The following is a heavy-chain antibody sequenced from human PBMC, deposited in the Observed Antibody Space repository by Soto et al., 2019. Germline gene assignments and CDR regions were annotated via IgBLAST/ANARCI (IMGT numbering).Heavy chain of an antibody. V-gene: IGHV1-18*01. CDR2: ISAYNGNT. CDR1: GYTFTSYG. J-gene: IGHJ3*02. D-gene: IGHD3-22*01. Sequence: QVQLVQSGAEVKKPGASVKVSCKASGYTFTSYGISWVRQAPGQGLEWMGWISAYNGNTNYAQKLQGRVTMTTDTSTSTAYMERRSLRSDDTAVYYCARASASMIVVAEDAFDIWGQGTMVTVSS. CDR3: ARASASMIVVAEDAFDI.